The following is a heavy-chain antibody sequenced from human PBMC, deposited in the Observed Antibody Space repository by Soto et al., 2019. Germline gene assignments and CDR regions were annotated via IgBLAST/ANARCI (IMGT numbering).Heavy chain of an antibody. Sequence: GASVKVSCKASGGTFSSYAISWVRQAPGQGLEWMGGIIPIFGTANYAQKFQGRVTITADESTSTAYMELSSLRSEDTAVYYCARTMVRARSYYGMDVWGQGTTVTVSS. J-gene: IGHJ6*02. V-gene: IGHV1-69*13. D-gene: IGHD3-10*01. CDR2: IIPIFGTA. CDR1: GGTFSSYA. CDR3: ARTMVRARSYYGMDV.